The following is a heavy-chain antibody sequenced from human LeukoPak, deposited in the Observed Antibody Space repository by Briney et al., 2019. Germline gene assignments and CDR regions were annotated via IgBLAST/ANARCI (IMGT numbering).Heavy chain of an antibody. CDR2: IIPIFGTA. J-gene: IGHJ5*02. CDR1: GGTFSSYA. D-gene: IGHD4-11*01. Sequence: ASVKVSCKASGGTFSSYAISWVRQAPGQGLEWMGGIIPIFGTANYAQKFQGRVTITTDESTSTAYMELSRLRSEDTAVYYCALSPVTDYNWFDPWGQGTLVTVSS. V-gene: IGHV1-69*05. CDR3: ALSPVTDYNWFDP.